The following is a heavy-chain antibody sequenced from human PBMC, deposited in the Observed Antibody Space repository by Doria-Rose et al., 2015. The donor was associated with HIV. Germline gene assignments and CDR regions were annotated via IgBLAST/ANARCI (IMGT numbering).Heavy chain of an antibody. J-gene: IGHJ1*01. D-gene: IGHD4-17*01. CDR3: ARGPSDCGDYVAFQH. CDR1: GGSFSGYY. V-gene: IGHV4-34*01. Sequence: QVQLQQWDAGLLKPSETLSLTCAVYGGSFSGYYWTWIRQSPGKGLEWIGEINHGGSTNYNPSLKRRVTISLEMSKNQFSLKVTSVTAADTAVYYCARGPSDCGDYVAFQHWGQGTLVTVSS. CDR2: INHGGST.